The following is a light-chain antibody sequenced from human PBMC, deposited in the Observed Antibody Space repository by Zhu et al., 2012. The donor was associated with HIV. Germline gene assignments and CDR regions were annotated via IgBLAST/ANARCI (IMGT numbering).Light chain of an antibody. V-gene: IGKV1-5*03. CDR2: EAS. Sequence: DIQMTQSPSTLSASIGDRVTITCRASQSVHKWLAWYQQKPEKAPKLLIYEASSLETGVPSRFSGSGSGTEFTLTISSLQPDDFATYSCQQYYTPSYAFGQGTKLPDQT. J-gene: IGKJ2*01. CDR3: QQYYTPSYA. CDR1: QSVHKW.